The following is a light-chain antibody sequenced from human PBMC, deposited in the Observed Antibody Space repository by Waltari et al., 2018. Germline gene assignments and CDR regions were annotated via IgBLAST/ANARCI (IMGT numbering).Light chain of an antibody. CDR2: EDK. V-gene: IGLV6-57*02. Sequence: NFMLTQPHSVSESAGKTVIISCTGSSDNIANNYVQWYQHRPGSAPVTLIYEDKQRASGVPDRFSGSSDSSSNSASLTISGLRTEDEAYYFCQSYYACDVIFGGGTKLTVL. CDR1: SDNIANNY. CDR3: QSYYACDVI. J-gene: IGLJ2*01.